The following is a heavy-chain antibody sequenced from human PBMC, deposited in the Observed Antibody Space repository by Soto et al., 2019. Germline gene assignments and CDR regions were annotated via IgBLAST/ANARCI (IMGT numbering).Heavy chain of an antibody. CDR3: ARGRGYSYVLLDY. V-gene: IGHV1-3*01. J-gene: IGHJ4*02. CDR2: INAGNGNT. D-gene: IGHD5-18*01. Sequence: ASVKVSCKTSGGTFSIHAISWVRQAPGQRLEWMGWINAGNGNTKYSQKFQGRVTITRDTSASTAYMELSSLRSEDTAVYYCARGRGYSYVLLDYWGQGTLVTVSS. CDR1: GGTFSIHA.